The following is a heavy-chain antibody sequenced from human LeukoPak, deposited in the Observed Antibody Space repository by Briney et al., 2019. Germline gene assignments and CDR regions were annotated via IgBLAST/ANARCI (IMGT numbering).Heavy chain of an antibody. CDR3: ARSTVLMVYAISWFDP. V-gene: IGHV1-69*01. J-gene: IGHJ5*02. CDR1: GGTFSSYA. CDR2: IIPIFGTA. Sequence: GSSVKVSXKASGGTFSSYAISWVRQAPGQGLEWMGGIIPIFGTANYAQKFQGRVTITADESTSTAYMELSSLRSEDTAVYYCARSTVLMVYAISWFDPWGLGTLVTVSS. D-gene: IGHD2-8*01.